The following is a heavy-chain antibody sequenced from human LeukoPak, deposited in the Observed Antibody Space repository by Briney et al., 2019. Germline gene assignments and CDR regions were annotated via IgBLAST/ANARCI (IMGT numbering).Heavy chain of an antibody. Sequence: SETLSLTCAVYGGAFSVYYWSWRRQPPGKGLEGSGEINHSGGTKYNPSLKRRVTISIDTSKNQFSLKLSSVTAAGTAVYYSARHPGYNSGRRNCFDPWGQGTLVTVSS. D-gene: IGHD6-19*01. CDR1: GGAFSVYY. CDR2: INHSGGT. V-gene: IGHV4-34*01. CDR3: ARHPGYNSGRRNCFDP. J-gene: IGHJ5*02.